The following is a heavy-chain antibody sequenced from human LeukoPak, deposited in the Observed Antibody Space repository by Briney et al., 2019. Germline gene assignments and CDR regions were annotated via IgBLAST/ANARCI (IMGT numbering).Heavy chain of an antibody. Sequence: GGSLRTSCAASGFTFSSYSMKWVRQAPRKGLEWGSSISSSSSYIYYADSVKGRFTISRDNAKNSLYLQMNSLRAEDTAVYYCARDPALVAATPYYYDYWGQGTLVTVSS. CDR3: ARDPALVAATPYYYDY. CDR2: ISSSSSYI. CDR1: GFTFSSYS. D-gene: IGHD2-15*01. J-gene: IGHJ4*02. V-gene: IGHV3-21*01.